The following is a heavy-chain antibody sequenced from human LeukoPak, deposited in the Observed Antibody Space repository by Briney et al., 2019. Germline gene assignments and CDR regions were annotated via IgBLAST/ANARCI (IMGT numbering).Heavy chain of an antibody. J-gene: IGHJ4*02. Sequence: GASVKVSCKASGYTFTGYYMHWVRQAPGQGLEWMGWINPNSGCTNYSQKFQGRVTMTRDTSISTAYMELSRLRSDDTAVYYCAXXIRLGDYSNPHGDYFDYWGQGNLVTVSS. CDR1: GYTFTGYY. CDR3: AXXIRLGDYSNPHGDYFDY. CDR2: INPNSGCT. D-gene: IGHD4-11*01. V-gene: IGHV1-2*02.